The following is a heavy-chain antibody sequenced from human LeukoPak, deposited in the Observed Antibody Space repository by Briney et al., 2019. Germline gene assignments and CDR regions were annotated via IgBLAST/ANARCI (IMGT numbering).Heavy chain of an antibody. D-gene: IGHD3-22*01. CDR2: ISPYNGNT. CDR3: ARESDSSPSDFDH. V-gene: IGHV1-18*01. Sequence: ASVKVSCKASGYNFTTNGIIWVRQAPGQGLEWMGWISPYNGNTNYAQKFQGRVTIITDTSSTTAYLELRTLRSDDTGVYYCARESDSSPSDFDHWGQGTLVTVSS. J-gene: IGHJ4*02. CDR1: GYNFTTNG.